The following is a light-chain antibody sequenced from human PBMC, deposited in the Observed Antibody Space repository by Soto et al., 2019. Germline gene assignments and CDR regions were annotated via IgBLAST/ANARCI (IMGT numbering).Light chain of an antibody. Sequence: EIVLTNSPGTLSLSPWERATLSCRASQSVSSSYLAWYQQKPGQAPRLLIYGASSRATGIPDRFSGSGSGTDFTLTISRLEPEDFALYYCQQYGSSPLFGQATKVDNK. J-gene: IGKJ1*01. V-gene: IGKV3-20*01. CDR1: QSVSSSY. CDR2: GAS. CDR3: QQYGSSPL.